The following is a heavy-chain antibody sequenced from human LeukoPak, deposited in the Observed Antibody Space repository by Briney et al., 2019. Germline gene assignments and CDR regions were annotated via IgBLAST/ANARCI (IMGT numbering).Heavy chain of an antibody. Sequence: GGSLRLSCAASGFTFSNYWMSWVRQAPGKGLEWVANIKQGGGEIYYVDSVKGRFTISRDNAKNSVSLQMNSLRAEDTAVYYCARDKVVGATHFDYWGQGTLVTVSS. CDR2: IKQGGGEI. V-gene: IGHV3-7*01. D-gene: IGHD1-26*01. CDR1: GFTFSNYW. J-gene: IGHJ4*02. CDR3: ARDKVVGATHFDY.